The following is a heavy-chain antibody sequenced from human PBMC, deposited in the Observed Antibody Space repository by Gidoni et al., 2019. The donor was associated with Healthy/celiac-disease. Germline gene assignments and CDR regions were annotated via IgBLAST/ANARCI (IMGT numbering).Heavy chain of an antibody. CDR3: ARGEITIFGEAAFDI. V-gene: IGHV3-13*04. D-gene: IGHD3-9*01. Sequence: EVQLVESGGGLVQPGGSLRLSCAASGFPFSSYDMHWVRQATGKGLEWVSAIGTAGDTYYPGSVKGRFTISRENAKNSLYLQMNSLRAGDTAVYYCARGEITIFGEAAFDIWGQGTMVTVSS. J-gene: IGHJ3*02. CDR2: IGTAGDT. CDR1: GFPFSSYD.